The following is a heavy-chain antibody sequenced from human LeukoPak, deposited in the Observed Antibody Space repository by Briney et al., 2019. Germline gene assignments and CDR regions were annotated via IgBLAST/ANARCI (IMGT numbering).Heavy chain of an antibody. Sequence: GGSLRLSCAASGFTFSSYEMNWVRQAPGKGLEWVSHISNSGHIIYYADSVKGRFIISRDNAKNSLYLQMNSLRAEDTAVYYCARTRGPLLPEHWGQGTLVTVSS. J-gene: IGHJ1*01. CDR2: ISNSGHII. D-gene: IGHD3-22*01. CDR1: GFTFSSYE. CDR3: ARTRGPLLPEH. V-gene: IGHV3-48*03.